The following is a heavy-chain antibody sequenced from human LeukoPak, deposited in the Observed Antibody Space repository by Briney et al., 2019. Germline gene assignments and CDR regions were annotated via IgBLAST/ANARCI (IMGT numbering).Heavy chain of an antibody. CDR3: ARSYGDFYLRGYYMDV. D-gene: IGHD2-21*02. J-gene: IGHJ6*03. CDR2: IYYSGST. Sequence: SETLSLTCTVSGGSISSSSYYWGWIRQPPGKGLEWIGSIYYSGSTYYNPSLKSRVTISVDTSKNQFSLKLSSVTAADTAVYYCARSYGDFYLRGYYMDVWGKGTTVTVSS. CDR1: GGSISSSSYY. V-gene: IGHV4-39*01.